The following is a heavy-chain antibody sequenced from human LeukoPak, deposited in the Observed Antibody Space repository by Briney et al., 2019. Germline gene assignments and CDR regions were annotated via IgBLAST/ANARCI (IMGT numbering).Heavy chain of an antibody. CDR1: GFTFSSYA. CDR2: ISGSGGST. Sequence: PGGSLRLSCAASGFTFSSYAMSWVRQAPGKGLEWVSAISGSGGSTYYADSVKGRFTISRDNSKNKLYLQMNSLRAEDTAVYYCAKPPIVVVPAAISDDYWGQGTLVTVSS. D-gene: IGHD2-2*02. J-gene: IGHJ4*02. CDR3: AKPPIVVVPAAISDDY. V-gene: IGHV3-23*01.